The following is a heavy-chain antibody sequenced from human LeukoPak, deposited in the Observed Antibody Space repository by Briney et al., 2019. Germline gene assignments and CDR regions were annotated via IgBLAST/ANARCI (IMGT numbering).Heavy chain of an antibody. Sequence: VASVKVSCKASGYTFTGYYMHWVRQAPGQGLEWMGWINPNSGGTNYAQKFQGRVTMTRDTSISTAYMELSRLRSDDTAVYYCARGGAGVGATSYYYYMDVWGKGTTVTISS. D-gene: IGHD1-26*01. CDR1: GYTFTGYY. J-gene: IGHJ6*03. CDR2: INPNSGGT. V-gene: IGHV1-2*02. CDR3: ARGGAGVGATSYYYYMDV.